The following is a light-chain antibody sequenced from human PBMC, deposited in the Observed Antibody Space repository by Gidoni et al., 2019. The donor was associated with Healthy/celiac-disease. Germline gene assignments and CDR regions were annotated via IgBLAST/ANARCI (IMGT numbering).Light chain of an antibody. J-gene: IGKJ2*03. CDR1: QSVSSY. V-gene: IGKV3-11*01. CDR3: QQRSNWYS. CDR2: DAS. Sequence: EIVLTQSPATLSLSPGETATLSCRASQSVSSYLAWYQQKPGQAPRLHIYDASNRATGIPARFSGSGSGTDFTLTISSLEPEDFAVYYCQQRSNWYSFGQGTKLEIK.